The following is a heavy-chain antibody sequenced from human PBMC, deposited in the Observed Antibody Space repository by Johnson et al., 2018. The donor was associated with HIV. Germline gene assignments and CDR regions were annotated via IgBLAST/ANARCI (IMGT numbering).Heavy chain of an antibody. CDR1: GFTLSSYA. CDR3: AKDRLGDSAWYTLDAFDI. J-gene: IGHJ3*02. V-gene: IGHV3-30*18. CDR2: LTNDGSNK. Sequence: QMLLVESGGGVVQPGGSLRLSCAASGFTLSSYAMHWVRQAPGKGLEWVAVLTNDGSNKLYADSVKGRFTISRDDAKKTLYLQMISLGADDTAVYYCAKDRLGDSAWYTLDAFDIWGQGTMVTVSS. D-gene: IGHD6-19*01.